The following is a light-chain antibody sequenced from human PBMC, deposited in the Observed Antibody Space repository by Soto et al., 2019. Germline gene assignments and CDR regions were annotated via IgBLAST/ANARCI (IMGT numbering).Light chain of an antibody. CDR2: EVS. CDR1: SGDVGGYNS. Sequence: QSALTQPPSASGSPGQSVTISCTGTSGDVGGYNSVSWYQHHPGKAPKLMIYEVSKRPSGVPDRFSGSKSANTASLTVSGLLAEDEADYYCSSYAGSNNYVFGTGTKVTVL. CDR3: SSYAGSNNYV. V-gene: IGLV2-8*01. J-gene: IGLJ1*01.